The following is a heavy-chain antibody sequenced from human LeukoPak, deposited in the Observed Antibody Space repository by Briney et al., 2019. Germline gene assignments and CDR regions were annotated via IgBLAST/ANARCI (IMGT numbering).Heavy chain of an antibody. J-gene: IGHJ5*02. CDR3: ARTGIAARPTVWFDP. D-gene: IGHD6-6*01. CDR2: INSDGSST. CDR1: GFSFSSYW. V-gene: IGHV3-74*01. Sequence: GGSLRLSCAASGFSFSSYWMHWVRQAPGKGLVWVSHINSDGSSTNYADSVKGRFTISRDNAKNTLYLQMNSLRAEDTAVYYCARTGIAARPTVWFDPWGQGTLVTVSS.